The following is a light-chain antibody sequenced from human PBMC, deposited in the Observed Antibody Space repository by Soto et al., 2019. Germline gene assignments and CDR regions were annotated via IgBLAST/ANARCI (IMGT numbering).Light chain of an antibody. CDR3: SSYTTSNTRQIV. J-gene: IGLJ1*01. CDR1: SSDVGGYNF. V-gene: IGLV2-14*01. Sequence: QSVLTQPASVSGSPGQSITISCTGTSSDVGGYNFVSWYQQHPGKASKFMIYDVSNRPSGVSNRFSGSKSGNTASLTISGFQAEDEADYYCSSYTTSNTRQIVFGTGTKVTVL. CDR2: DVS.